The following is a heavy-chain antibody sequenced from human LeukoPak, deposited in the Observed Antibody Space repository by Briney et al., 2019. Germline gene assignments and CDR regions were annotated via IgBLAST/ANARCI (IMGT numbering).Heavy chain of an antibody. CDR3: ARAKYSYDSGRAREYYFDY. J-gene: IGHJ4*02. V-gene: IGHV4-31*11. Sequence: PSETLSLTCAVYGGSFSGYYWSWIRQHPGKGLEWIGYIYYSGSTYYNPSLKSRVTISVDTSKNQFSLKLSSVTAADTAVYYCARAKYSYDSGRAREYYFDYGGKEPLAPVSS. CDR2: IYYSGST. CDR1: GGSFSGYY. D-gene: IGHD3-22*01.